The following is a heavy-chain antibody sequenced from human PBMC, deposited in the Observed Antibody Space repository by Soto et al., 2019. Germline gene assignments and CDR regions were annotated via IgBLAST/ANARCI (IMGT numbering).Heavy chain of an antibody. CDR3: ARDYYGSGTNFDY. CDR1: GFTFSRYG. Sequence: GGYLRLSCAASGFTFSRYGMHWVRQAPGKGLEWVAVIWYDGSNKYYADSVKGRFTISRDNSKNTLYLQMNSLRAEDTAVYYCARDYYGSGTNFDYWGQGTLVTVSS. V-gene: IGHV3-33*01. J-gene: IGHJ4*02. CDR2: IWYDGSNK. D-gene: IGHD3-10*01.